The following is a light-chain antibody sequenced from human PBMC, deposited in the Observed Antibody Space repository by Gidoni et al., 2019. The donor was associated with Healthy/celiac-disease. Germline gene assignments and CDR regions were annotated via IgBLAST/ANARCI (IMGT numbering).Light chain of an antibody. J-gene: IGKJ1*01. CDR3: QQYGSSPRT. Sequence: EIVLTQSPGTLSLSPGERATLSCRARQSVSSSYFAWYQQKPGQAPRLLIYGASSRATGIPDRFSGSGSGTDFTLTISRLEPEDFAVYYCQQYGSSPRTFGQGTKVEIK. CDR1: QSVSSSY. CDR2: GAS. V-gene: IGKV3-20*01.